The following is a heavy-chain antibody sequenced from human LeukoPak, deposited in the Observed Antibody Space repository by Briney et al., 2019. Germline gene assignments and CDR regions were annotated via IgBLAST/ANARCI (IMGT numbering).Heavy chain of an antibody. D-gene: IGHD6-19*01. V-gene: IGHV3-9*01. CDR2: ISWNSGSI. J-gene: IGHJ3*02. CDR3: AKDHRPGYSSGVFDI. CDR1: GFTFDDYA. Sequence: GRSLRPSCAASGFTFDDYAMHWVRHAPGKGLEWVSGISWNSGSIGYADSVKGRFTISRDNAKNSLYLQMNSLRAEDTALYYCAKDHRPGYSSGVFDIWGQGTMVTVSS.